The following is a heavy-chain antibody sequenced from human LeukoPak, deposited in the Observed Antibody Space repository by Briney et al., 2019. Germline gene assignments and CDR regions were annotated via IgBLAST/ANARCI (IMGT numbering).Heavy chain of an antibody. V-gene: IGHV4-59*01. CDR1: GGSISSYY. J-gene: IGHJ4*02. CDR2: TYYSGST. Sequence: SETLSLTCTVSGGSISSYYWSWIRQPPGKGLEWVGYTYYSGSTNYNPSLESRVTISVDTSKNQFSLKLSSVTAADTAVYYCARDQASYGQFDYWGQGTLVTVSS. CDR3: ARDQASYGQFDY. D-gene: IGHD5-18*01.